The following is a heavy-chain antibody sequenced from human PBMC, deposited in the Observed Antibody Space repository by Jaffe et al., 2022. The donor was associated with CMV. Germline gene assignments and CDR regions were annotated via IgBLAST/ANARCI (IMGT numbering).Heavy chain of an antibody. Sequence: QVQLVQSGAEVKKPGASVRVSCKASGYTFINYYIHWVRQAPGQGLEWMGLINPSAGNTNYAQKFHGRLTVTRDTSTSTVHMELSSLRSDDTAVYYCAKVGLKQWLETYHFDNWGQGTLVTVSS. CDR1: GYTFINYY. J-gene: IGHJ4*02. D-gene: IGHD6-19*01. V-gene: IGHV1-46*01. CDR3: AKVGLKQWLETYHFDN. CDR2: INPSAGNT.